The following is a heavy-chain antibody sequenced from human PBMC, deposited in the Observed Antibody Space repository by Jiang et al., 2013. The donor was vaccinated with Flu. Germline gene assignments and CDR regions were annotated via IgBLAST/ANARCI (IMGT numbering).Heavy chain of an antibody. J-gene: IGHJ4*02. D-gene: IGHD3-22*01. CDR3: AESDRYYYDSSGYYSN. CDR1: GYTFTGYY. Sequence: SGAEVKKPGASVKVSCKASGYTFTGYYMHWVRQAPGQGLEWMGWINPNSGGTNYAQKFQGRVTMTRDTSISTAYMELSRLRSDDTAVYYCAESDRYYYDSSGYYSNWGQGTLVTVSS. CDR2: INPNSGGT. V-gene: IGHV1-2*02.